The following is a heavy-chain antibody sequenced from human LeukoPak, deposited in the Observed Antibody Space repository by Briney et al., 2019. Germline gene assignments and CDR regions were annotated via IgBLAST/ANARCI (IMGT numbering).Heavy chain of an antibody. V-gene: IGHV1-69*13. CDR1: GGILSNYT. CDR2: LIPIFGTP. Sequence: SVKVPCKASGGILSNYTISWVRQAPGQGLEWMGGLIPIFGTPYYAQNVQGRVTITADESTSTAFLELRSLKSEDTAVYYCARDRPGRELLPYFDYWGQGTLVTVSS. D-gene: IGHD1-26*01. CDR3: ARDRPGRELLPYFDY. J-gene: IGHJ4*02.